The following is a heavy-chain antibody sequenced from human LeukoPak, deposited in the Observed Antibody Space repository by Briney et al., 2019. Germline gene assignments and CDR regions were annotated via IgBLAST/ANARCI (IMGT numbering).Heavy chain of an antibody. CDR3: ARGRDSGYDWVY. J-gene: IGHJ4*02. CDR2: INPNSGGT. Sequence: GASVKVSCKASGYTFTSYDINWVRQATGQGLEWMGWINPNSGGTNYAQKFQGRVTMTRDTSISTAYMELSRLRSDDTAVYYCARGRDSGYDWVYWGQGTLVTVSS. V-gene: IGHV1-2*02. CDR1: GYTFTSYD. D-gene: IGHD5-12*01.